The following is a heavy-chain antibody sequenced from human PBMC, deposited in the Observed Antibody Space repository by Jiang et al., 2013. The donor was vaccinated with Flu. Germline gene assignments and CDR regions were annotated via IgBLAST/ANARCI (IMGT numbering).Heavy chain of an antibody. CDR3: ARTDYDILTGYSPYYGMDV. CDR2: MNPNSGNT. CDR1: GYTFTSYD. Sequence: SGAEVKKPGASVKVSCKASGYTFTSYDINWVRQATGQGLEWMGWMNPNSGNTGYAQKFQGRVTMTRNTSISTAYMELSSLRSEDTAVYYCARTDYDILTGYSPYYGMDVWGQGTTVTVSS. J-gene: IGHJ6*02. V-gene: IGHV1-8*01. D-gene: IGHD3-9*01.